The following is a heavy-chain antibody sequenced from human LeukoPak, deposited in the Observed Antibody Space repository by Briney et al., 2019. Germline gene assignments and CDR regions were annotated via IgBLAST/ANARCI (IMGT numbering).Heavy chain of an antibody. V-gene: IGHV3-30*18. J-gene: IGHJ4*02. D-gene: IGHD2-2*01. CDR2: ISYDGSNK. CDR3: AKDMSCSSISCPLDY. Sequence: PGGSLRPSCAASGFTFSSYEMNWVRQAPGKGLEWVAVISYDGSNKNYADSVKGRFTISRDNSKNTLYLQMNSLRAEDTAAYYCAKDMSCSSISCPLDYWGQGTLVTVSS. CDR1: GFTFSSYE.